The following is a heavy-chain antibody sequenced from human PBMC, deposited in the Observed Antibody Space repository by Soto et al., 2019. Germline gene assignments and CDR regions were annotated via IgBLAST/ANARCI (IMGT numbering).Heavy chain of an antibody. CDR3: ARQGKGYSYGYAHFDY. Sequence: VGSLRLSCAASGFNISSIYMSWVRQAPGKGLEWVSVIYSGGSRYYADSVKGRFTISRDNSKNTVHLQLNSPRDADMALYSCARQGKGYSYGYAHFDYWGQGTLVTVSS. D-gene: IGHD5-18*01. CDR2: IYSGGSR. CDR1: GFNISSIY. V-gene: IGHV3-66*04. J-gene: IGHJ4*02.